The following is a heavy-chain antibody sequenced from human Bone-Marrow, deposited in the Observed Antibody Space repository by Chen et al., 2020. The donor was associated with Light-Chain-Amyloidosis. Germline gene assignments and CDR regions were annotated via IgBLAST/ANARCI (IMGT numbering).Heavy chain of an antibody. Sequence: QVQLVQSGAEVKKPGASVKVSCKASGYTFTGYYMHWVRQAPGQGLEWMGWINPTSGGTNYAQKFQGRVTMTRDTSISTAYMELSRLRSDDTAVYYCAREGQVIRLWFGELFLRHWFDPWGQGTLVTVSS. V-gene: IGHV1-2*02. CDR2: INPTSGGT. J-gene: IGHJ5*02. CDR1: GYTFTGYY. D-gene: IGHD3-10*01. CDR3: AREGQVIRLWFGELFLRHWFDP.